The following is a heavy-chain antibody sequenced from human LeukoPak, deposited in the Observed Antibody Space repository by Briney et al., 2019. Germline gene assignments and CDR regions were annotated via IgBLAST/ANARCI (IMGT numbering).Heavy chain of an antibody. Sequence: SVKVSCKASGGTFSSYAISWVRQAPGQGLEWMGRIIPIFGAANYAQKFQGRVTITTDESTSTAYMELCSLRSEDTAVYYCARDPVSGVVAATVYYYYMDVWGKGTTVTVSS. J-gene: IGHJ6*03. CDR2: IIPIFGAA. D-gene: IGHD2-15*01. CDR1: GGTFSSYA. CDR3: ARDPVSGVVAATVYYYYMDV. V-gene: IGHV1-69*05.